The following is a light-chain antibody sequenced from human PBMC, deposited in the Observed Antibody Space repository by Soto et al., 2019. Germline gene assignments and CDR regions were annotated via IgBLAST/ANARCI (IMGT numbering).Light chain of an antibody. CDR1: QSLLHSNGYNY. CDR3: MQALQTPWT. V-gene: IGKV2-28*01. Sequence: DIVMTQSPLSLPVTPGEPASFSCRSRQSLLHSNGYNYLDWYLQKPGQSPQLLIYLGSNRVSGVPDRFSGSGSGTDFTLKISRVEAEDVGVYFCMQALQTPWTFGQGTKVEIK. J-gene: IGKJ1*01. CDR2: LGS.